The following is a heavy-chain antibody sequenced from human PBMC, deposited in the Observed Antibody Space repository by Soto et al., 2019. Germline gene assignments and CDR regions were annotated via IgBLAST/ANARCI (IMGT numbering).Heavy chain of an antibody. V-gene: IGHV1-18*01. J-gene: IGHJ6*01. CDR3: TRECSAPYYYYGMD. D-gene: IGHD3-10*01. Sequence: QVQLEQSAPEVKKPGASVKVSCKASGYTFTTYGISWVRQAPGQGLEWLGWINTHNGNTNYAQNLQGRVIMTADTSTSTAYMELRSLRSDDTAIYYCTRECSAPYYYYGMD. CDR1: GYTFTTYG. CDR2: INTHNGNT.